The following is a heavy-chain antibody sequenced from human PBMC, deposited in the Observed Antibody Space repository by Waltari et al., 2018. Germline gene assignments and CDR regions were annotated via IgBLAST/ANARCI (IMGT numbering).Heavy chain of an antibody. CDR2: IKSKTAGGTT. Sequence: EVQLVESGGGLVKPGGSLRLSCAASGFTFSNAWLSWVRQAPGKGLEWVGRIKSKTAGGTTDYAAPVKGRFTISRDDSKNTLYLQMNSLKTEDTAVYYCTTGGADVDTAMATPFDYWGQGTLVTVSS. CDR3: TTGGADVDTAMATPFDY. D-gene: IGHD5-18*01. V-gene: IGHV3-15*01. J-gene: IGHJ4*02. CDR1: GFTFSNAW.